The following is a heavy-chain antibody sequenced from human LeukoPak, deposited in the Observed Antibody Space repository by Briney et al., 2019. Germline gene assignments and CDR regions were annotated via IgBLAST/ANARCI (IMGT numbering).Heavy chain of an antibody. J-gene: IGHJ3*02. D-gene: IGHD2-15*01. V-gene: IGHV4-34*01. CDR2: INHSGST. Sequence: SETLSLTCAVYGVSFSGSYWNWIRQPPGKGLEWIGEINHSGSTSYIPSLESRVTISVDTSKNQFSLKLSSVTAADTAVYFCARGRISGGRHDVSDIWGQGTMVTVSS. CDR3: ARGRISGGRHDVSDI. CDR1: GVSFSGSY.